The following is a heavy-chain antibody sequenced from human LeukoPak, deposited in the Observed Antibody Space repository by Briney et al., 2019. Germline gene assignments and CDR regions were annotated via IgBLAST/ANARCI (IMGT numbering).Heavy chain of an antibody. J-gene: IGHJ5*02. D-gene: IGHD3-3*02. Sequence: SETLSLTCSVSGGSLTTDHSYWAWMRQPPGKGLEWIGSIYYSGSAYYSPSLKSRVTISVDMSKNLFFLKLNSVTAADTATYYCAMVSIFGVGTNWFDPWGQGILVAVSS. V-gene: IGHV4-39*02. CDR1: GGSLTTDHSY. CDR3: AMVSIFGVGTNWFDP. CDR2: IYYSGSA.